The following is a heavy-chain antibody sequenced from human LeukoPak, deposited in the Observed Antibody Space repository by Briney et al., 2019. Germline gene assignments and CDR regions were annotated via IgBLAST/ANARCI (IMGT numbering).Heavy chain of an antibody. D-gene: IGHD4-17*01. V-gene: IGHV4-59*08. Sequence: PSETLSLTCTVSGGSISSYYWNWIRQPPGKGLEWIGYIYYSGSTNYNPSLKSRVTISLDTSKNQFSLKLSSVTAADTAVYYCANSIDFDYGDYYFDYWGQGALVTISS. CDR3: ANSIDFDYGDYYFDY. J-gene: IGHJ4*02. CDR1: GGSISSYY. CDR2: IYYSGST.